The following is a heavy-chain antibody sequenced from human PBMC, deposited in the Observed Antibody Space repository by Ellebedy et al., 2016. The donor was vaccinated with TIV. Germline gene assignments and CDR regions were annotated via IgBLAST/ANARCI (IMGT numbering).Heavy chain of an antibody. D-gene: IGHD3/OR15-3a*01. J-gene: IGHJ4*02. V-gene: IGHV3-11*01. CDR1: GFPFSDYY. CDR3: ARLDWSDVDLRHFYFDY. Sequence: GGSLRLSCAASGFPFSDYYMSWIRQAPGKGLEWVSFITRGGTIYYADSVKGRFTISRDNAKTSLYLHMNSLRAEDTAVYYCARLDWSDVDLRHFYFDYWGQGTQVTVSS. CDR2: ITRGGTI.